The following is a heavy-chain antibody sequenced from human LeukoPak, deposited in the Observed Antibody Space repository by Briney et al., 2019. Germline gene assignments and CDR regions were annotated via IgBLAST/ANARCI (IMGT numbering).Heavy chain of an antibody. D-gene: IGHD6-13*01. CDR1: GGSISSYY. J-gene: IGHJ5*02. V-gene: IGHV4-59*08. CDR3: ARGYFSSWYINWFDP. CDR2: VHYSGST. Sequence: SETLSLTCTVSGGSISSYYWSWIRQPPGKKLEWIGYVHYSGSTQYNPSLKSRITISVDTSQNQFSLKLSSVTAADTAVYYCARGYFSSWYINWFDPWGQGTLVTVSS.